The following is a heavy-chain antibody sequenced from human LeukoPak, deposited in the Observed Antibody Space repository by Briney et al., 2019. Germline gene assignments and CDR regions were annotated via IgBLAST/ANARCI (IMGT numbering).Heavy chain of an antibody. D-gene: IGHD1-26*01. CDR2: ISYDGSNK. Sequence: GRSLRLSCAASGFTFSSYAMHWVRQAPGKGLEWVAVISYDGSNKYYADSVKGRFTISRDNSKNTLYVQMNSLRAEDTAVYYCARSWREWDLPRYWGQGTLVTVSS. CDR3: ARSWREWDLPRY. CDR1: GFTFSSYA. J-gene: IGHJ4*02. V-gene: IGHV3-30*04.